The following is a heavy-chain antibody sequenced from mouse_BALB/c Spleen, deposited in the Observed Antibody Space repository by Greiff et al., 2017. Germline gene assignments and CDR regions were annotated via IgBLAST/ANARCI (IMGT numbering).Heavy chain of an antibody. CDR2: ISYSGST. Sequence: EVKLQESGPGLVKPSQSLSLTCTVTGYSITSDYAWNWIRQFPGNKLEWMGYISYSGSTSYNPSLKSRISITRDTSKNQFFLQLNSVTTEDTATYYCARSIYYGYDGYWYFDVWGAGTTVTVSS. V-gene: IGHV3-2*02. D-gene: IGHD2-2*01. CDR3: ARSIYYGYDGYWYFDV. J-gene: IGHJ1*01. CDR1: GYSITSDYA.